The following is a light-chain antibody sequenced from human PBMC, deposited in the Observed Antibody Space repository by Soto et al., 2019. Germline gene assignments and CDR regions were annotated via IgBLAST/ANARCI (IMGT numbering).Light chain of an antibody. CDR2: GAS. CDR1: QSVSSSY. V-gene: IGKV3-20*01. J-gene: IGKJ1*01. Sequence: EIVLTQSPGILSLSSGERATLSCRASQSVSSSYLAWYQQKPGQAPRLLIYGASSRATGIPDRFSGSGFGTDFTLTISRLEPEDFAVYYCQHYSSSPRSWTFGQGTKVEIK. CDR3: QHYSSSPRSWT.